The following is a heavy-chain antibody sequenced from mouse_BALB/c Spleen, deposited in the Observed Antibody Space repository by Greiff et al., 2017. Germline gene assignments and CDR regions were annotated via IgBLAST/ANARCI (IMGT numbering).Heavy chain of an antibody. CDR3: ARTARDYFDY. CDR1: GYSFTSYW. CDR2: IDPSDSET. J-gene: IGHJ2*01. D-gene: IGHD3-2*01. Sequence: QVQLQQSGPQLVRPGASVKISCKASGYSFTSYWMHWVKQRPGQGLEWIGMIDPSDSETRLNQKFKDKATLTVDKSSSTAYMQLSSPTSEDSAVYYCARTARDYFDYWGQGTTLTVSS. V-gene: IGHV1-74*01.